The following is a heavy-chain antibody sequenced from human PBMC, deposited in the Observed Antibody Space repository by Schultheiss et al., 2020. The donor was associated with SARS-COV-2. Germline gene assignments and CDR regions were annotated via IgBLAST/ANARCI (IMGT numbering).Heavy chain of an antibody. V-gene: IGHV4-59*12. D-gene: IGHD6-13*01. CDR1: GGSISSYY. J-gene: IGHJ4*02. Sequence: SETLSLTCTVSGGSISSYYWSWIRQPPGKGLEWIGYIYYSGSTNYNPSLKSRVTISVDTSKNQFSLKLSSVTAADTAVYYCARGYSSSWPTPADYFDYWGQGTLVTVSS. CDR2: IYYSGST. CDR3: ARGYSSSWPTPADYFDY.